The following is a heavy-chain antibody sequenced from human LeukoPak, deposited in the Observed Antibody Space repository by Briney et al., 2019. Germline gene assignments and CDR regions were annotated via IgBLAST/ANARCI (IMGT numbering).Heavy chain of an antibody. D-gene: IGHD4-17*01. CDR3: ARGTVTREYYFDY. CDR2: IWYDGSNK. Sequence: GGSLRLSCAASGFTFGSYGMHWVRQAPGKGLEWVAVIWYDGSNKYYADSVKGRFTISRDNSKNTLYLQMNSLRAEDTAVYYCARGTVTREYYFDYWGQGTLVTVSS. J-gene: IGHJ4*02. V-gene: IGHV3-33*01. CDR1: GFTFGSYG.